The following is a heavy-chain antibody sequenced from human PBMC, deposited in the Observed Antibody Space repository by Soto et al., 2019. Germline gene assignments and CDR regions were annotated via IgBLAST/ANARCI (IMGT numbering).Heavy chain of an antibody. Sequence: GGSLRLSCAASGFTFSSYAMSWVRQAPGKGLEWVSAISGSGGSTYYADSVKGRFTISRDNSKNTLYLQMNSLRAEDTAVYYCAKFPNYYDSSGPGASYAFDIWGQGTMVTVSS. J-gene: IGHJ3*02. CDR1: GFTFSSYA. CDR2: ISGSGGST. V-gene: IGHV3-23*01. CDR3: AKFPNYYDSSGPGASYAFDI. D-gene: IGHD3-22*01.